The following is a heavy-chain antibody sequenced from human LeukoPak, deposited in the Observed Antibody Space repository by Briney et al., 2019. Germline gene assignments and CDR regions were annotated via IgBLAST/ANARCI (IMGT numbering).Heavy chain of an antibody. V-gene: IGHV3-23*01. Sequence: PGGSLRLSCAASGFTFSSYAMGWARQAPGKGLEWVSAISGSGSSTYSADSVKGRVTISRDTSKNTLYLQMNSLRCEDTALYYCAKAVAAGGYHLYGMDVWGQGTTVTVSS. CDR2: ISGSGSST. CDR1: GFTFSSYA. CDR3: AKAVAAGGYHLYGMDV. D-gene: IGHD6-13*01. J-gene: IGHJ6*02.